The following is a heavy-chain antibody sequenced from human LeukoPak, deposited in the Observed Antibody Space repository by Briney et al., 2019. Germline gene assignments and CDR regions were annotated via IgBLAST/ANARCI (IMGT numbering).Heavy chain of an antibody. CDR3: ARDLSPLLWFGELTP. CDR1: GGTFSSYA. CDR2: IIPIFGTA. J-gene: IGHJ5*02. Sequence: ASVKVSCKASGGTFSSYAISWVRQAPGQELEWMGGIIPIFGTANYAQKFQGRVTITADESTSTAYMELSSLRSEDTAVYYCARDLSPLLWFGELTPWGQGTLVTVSS. V-gene: IGHV1-69*13. D-gene: IGHD3-10*01.